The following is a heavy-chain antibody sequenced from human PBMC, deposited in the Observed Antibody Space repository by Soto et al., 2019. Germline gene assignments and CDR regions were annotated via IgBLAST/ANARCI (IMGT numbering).Heavy chain of an antibody. V-gene: IGHV4-34*01. CDR2: INHSGST. CDR3: ARDTARQDYYYYMDV. CDR1: GGSFSGYY. D-gene: IGHD6-6*01. Sequence: SETLSLTCAVYGGSFSGYYWSWIRQPPGKGLEWIGEINHSGSTNYNPSLKSRVTISVDTSKNQFSLKLSSVTAADTAVYYCARDTARQDYYYYMDVWGKGTMVTVSS. J-gene: IGHJ6*03.